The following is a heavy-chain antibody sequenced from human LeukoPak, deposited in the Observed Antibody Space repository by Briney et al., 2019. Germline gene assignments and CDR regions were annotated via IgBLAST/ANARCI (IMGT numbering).Heavy chain of an antibody. J-gene: IGHJ4*02. CDR1: GYTFTSYD. Sequence: ASVTDSCKASGYTFTSYDINWVRQAPGQGLEWMGWMNPNSGNTGYAQKFQGRVTMTRNSSITTAYMELSSLRSEDTAVYYCARRHGRCSDGSCYYPDYWGQGTLVTVSS. D-gene: IGHD2-15*01. CDR3: ARRHGRCSDGSCYYPDY. V-gene: IGHV1-8*01. CDR2: MNPNSGNT.